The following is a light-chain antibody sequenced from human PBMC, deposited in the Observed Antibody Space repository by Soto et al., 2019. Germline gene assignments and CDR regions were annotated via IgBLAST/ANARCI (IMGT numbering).Light chain of an antibody. V-gene: IGKV3-11*01. CDR3: QQRSNWALT. CDR1: QSVSSY. CDR2: DAS. Sequence: EIVLTQSPATLSLSPGERATLSCRASQSVSSYLAWYQQKPGQAPRLLIYDASNRATGIPARFSGSGSGTDCTLTISSLEPEDFAVYYCQQRSNWALTFGGGTKVESK. J-gene: IGKJ4*01.